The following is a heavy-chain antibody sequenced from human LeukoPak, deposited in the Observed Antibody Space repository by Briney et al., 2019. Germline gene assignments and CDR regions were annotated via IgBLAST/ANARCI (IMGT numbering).Heavy chain of an antibody. CDR1: GGSISRYY. Sequence: SETLSLTCTVSGGSISRYYWSWIRPPAGKGLEWIGRIYTSGSTNYNPSLKSRVTMSVDTSKNQFSLKLSSVTAADTAVYYCARDPPPHDSSGYWPWGQGTLVTVSS. V-gene: IGHV4-4*07. CDR2: IYTSGST. D-gene: IGHD3-22*01. CDR3: ARDPPPHDSSGYWP. J-gene: IGHJ5*02.